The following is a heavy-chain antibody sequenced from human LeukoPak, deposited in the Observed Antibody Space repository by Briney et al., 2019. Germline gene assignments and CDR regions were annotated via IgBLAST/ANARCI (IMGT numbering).Heavy chain of an antibody. J-gene: IGHJ4*02. CDR2: LSGSGDTT. CDR1: GFTFDDYA. D-gene: IGHD3-22*01. V-gene: IGHV3-23*01. CDR3: AKDRSLTLPTFERSGYYYY. Sequence: GGSLRLSCTAPGFTFDDYAMHWVRQAPGKGLEWVSSLSGSGDTTYYADSVKGRFTISRDSSNNTLYLQMNSLRAEDTALYYCAKDRSLTLPTFERSGYYYYWGQGTLVTVSS.